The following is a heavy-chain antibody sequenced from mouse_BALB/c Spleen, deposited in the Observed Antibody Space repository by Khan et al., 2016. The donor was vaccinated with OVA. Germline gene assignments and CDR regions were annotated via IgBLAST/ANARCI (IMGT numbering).Heavy chain of an antibody. CDR3: AREGAYYRSDGWFAY. CDR1: GYTFTSYT. D-gene: IGHD2-14*01. J-gene: IGHJ3*01. CDR2: INPSSGYT. V-gene: IGHV1-4*01. Sequence: QVQLQQSGTELARPGASVKMSCKASGYTFTSYTMHWVKQRPGQGLEWIGYINPSSGYTNYNQKFKDKATLTADKSSIIAYMQLSSLTSEDSAIYYGAREGAYYRSDGWFAYWGQGTLVTVSA.